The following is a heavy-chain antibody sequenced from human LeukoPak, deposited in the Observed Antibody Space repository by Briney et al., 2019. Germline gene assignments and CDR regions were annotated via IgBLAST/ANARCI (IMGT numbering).Heavy chain of an antibody. CDR2: ISAYNGNT. V-gene: IGHV1-18*01. D-gene: IGHD5-18*01. CDR1: GYTFTSYG. Sequence: ASVTVSCKASGYTFTSYGISWVRQAPGQGLEWMGWISAYNGNTNYAQKLQGRVTMTTDTSTSTAYMELRSLRSDDTAVYYCARDDLDTAMAPDPLPFDYWGQGTLVTVSS. J-gene: IGHJ4*02. CDR3: ARDDLDTAMAPDPLPFDY.